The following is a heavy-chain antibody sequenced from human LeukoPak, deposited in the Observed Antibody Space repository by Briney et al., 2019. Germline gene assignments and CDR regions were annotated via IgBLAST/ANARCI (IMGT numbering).Heavy chain of an antibody. CDR2: IYSGGSI. V-gene: IGHV3-53*01. CDR3: ARAPNVEYYFDS. CDR1: GFTVSSKY. Sequence: GGSLRLSCAASGFTVSSKYMSWVRQAPGKGLEWVSVIYSGGSIYYADSVKGRFTISRDNSKNTLYLQMNSLRAEDTAVYYCARAPNVEYYFDSWGQGTLVTVSS. J-gene: IGHJ4*02. D-gene: IGHD3-3*01.